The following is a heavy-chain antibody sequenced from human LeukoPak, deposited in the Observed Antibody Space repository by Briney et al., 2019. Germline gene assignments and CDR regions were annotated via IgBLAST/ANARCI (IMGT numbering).Heavy chain of an antibody. V-gene: IGHV4-59*01. CDR1: GGSISSYY. J-gene: IGHJ4*02. D-gene: IGHD3-3*01. CDR3: ARDGGTSYDFWSGYYY. CDR2: ISYSGNI. Sequence: ESGPRLVKPSETLSLTCTVSGGSISSYYWSWIRQPPGKGLEWIGYISYSGNINYNPSLKSRVTKSVDTSKNQFSLKLSSVTAANTAVYYCARDGGTSYDFWSGYYYWGQGTLVTVSS.